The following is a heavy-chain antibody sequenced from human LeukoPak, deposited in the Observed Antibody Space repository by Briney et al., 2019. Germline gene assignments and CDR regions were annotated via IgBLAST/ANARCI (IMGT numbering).Heavy chain of an antibody. Sequence: SETLSLTCTVSGGSISSYYWSWFRQPPGKGLEWIGYIYYSGSTNYNPSLKSRLTISVDTSKNQFSVKLGSVTAADTAVYYCARGSGAGTYFQHWGQGTLVTVSS. V-gene: IGHV4-59*08. CDR2: IYYSGST. CDR3: ARGSGAGTYFQH. J-gene: IGHJ1*01. D-gene: IGHD6-13*01. CDR1: GGSISSYY.